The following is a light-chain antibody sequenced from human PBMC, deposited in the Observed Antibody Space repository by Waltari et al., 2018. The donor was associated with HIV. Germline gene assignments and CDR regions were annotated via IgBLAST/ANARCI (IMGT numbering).Light chain of an antibody. J-gene: IGKJ3*01. CDR3: QQSYGSPVN. Sequence: DIQMTQSPSSLSASLGDSVVITCRASQAISTNLNWYQQKPGKAPVLLVYSAYTLQPGAPSRFRGAGSGRDFSLSISGLQTEDFATYCCQQSYGSPVNFGPGT. CDR1: QAISTN. CDR2: SAY. V-gene: IGKV1-39*01.